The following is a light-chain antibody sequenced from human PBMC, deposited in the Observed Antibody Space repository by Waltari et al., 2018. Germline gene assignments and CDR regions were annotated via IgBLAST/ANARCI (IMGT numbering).Light chain of an antibody. J-gene: IGLJ1*01. Sequence: QSVLTQPPSASGTPGQRVTISGSGSGSNIGINLVNGYQQLPGTAPKLLIYNDNQRPSGVPDRFSGSKSGSSASLAISGLQSDDEANYYCAAWDDSLNGLSFGTGTRVTVL. CDR3: AAWDDSLNGLS. CDR1: GSNIGINL. V-gene: IGLV1-44*01. CDR2: NDN.